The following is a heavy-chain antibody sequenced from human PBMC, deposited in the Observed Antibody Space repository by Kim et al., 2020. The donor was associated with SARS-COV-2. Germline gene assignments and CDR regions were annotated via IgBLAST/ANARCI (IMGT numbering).Heavy chain of an antibody. V-gene: IGHV5-51*01. CDR2: IYPGDSDT. J-gene: IGHJ6*02. CDR3: ARHSHYYGSGTVRGPPVHYGMDV. Sequence: GESLKISCKGSGYSFTSYWIGWVRQMPGKGLEWMGIIYPGDSDTRYSPSFQGQVTISADKSISTAYLQWSSLKASDTAMYYCARHSHYYGSGTVRGPPVHYGMDVWGQGTTVTVSS. CDR1: GYSFTSYW. D-gene: IGHD3-10*01.